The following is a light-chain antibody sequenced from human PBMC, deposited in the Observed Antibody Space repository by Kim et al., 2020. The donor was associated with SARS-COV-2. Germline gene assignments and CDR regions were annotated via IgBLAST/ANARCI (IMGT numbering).Light chain of an antibody. CDR3: QTWGTGIWV. J-gene: IGLJ3*02. CDR2: LNSDGSH. Sequence: AAVRLASTRSSGHSSYAIAWQQQQPEKGPRYLMKLNSDGSHSKGDGIPDRFSGSSSGAERYLTISSLQSEDEADYYCQTWGTGIWVFGGGTQLTVL. CDR1: SGHSSYA. V-gene: IGLV4-69*01.